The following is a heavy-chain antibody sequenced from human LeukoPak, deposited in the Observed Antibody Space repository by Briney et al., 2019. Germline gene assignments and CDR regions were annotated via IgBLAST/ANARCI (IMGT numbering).Heavy chain of an antibody. CDR2: ISGGGGGT. Sequence: GGSLRLSCAASGFTFSSFAMNWVRQAPGKGLEWVSSISGGGGGTYYADSVKGRFTISRDNAKNSLYLQMNSLRAEDTAVYYCAKGHCSSTSCYGTGFDYWGQGTLVTVSS. D-gene: IGHD2-2*01. J-gene: IGHJ4*02. CDR1: GFTFSSFA. CDR3: AKGHCSSTSCYGTGFDY. V-gene: IGHV3-23*01.